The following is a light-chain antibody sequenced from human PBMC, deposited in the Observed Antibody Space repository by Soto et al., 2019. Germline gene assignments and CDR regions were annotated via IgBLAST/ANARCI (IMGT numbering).Light chain of an antibody. J-gene: IGKJ4*02. V-gene: IGKV1-5*01. CDR3: QQYNSYPPT. CDR1: QSISSW. Sequence: DIHMTQSCSPLSASVRDRDTITCRASQSISSWLAWYQQKPGKAPKLLIYDASSWESGVPSRFSGSGSGTEFTLTISSLQPDDFATYYCQQYNSYPPTCGGGTKV. CDR2: DAS.